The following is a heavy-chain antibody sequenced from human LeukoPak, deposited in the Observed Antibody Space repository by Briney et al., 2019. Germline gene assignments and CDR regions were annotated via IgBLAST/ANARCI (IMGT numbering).Heavy chain of an antibody. CDR1: GFTFSSYS. Sequence: GGSLRLSCAASGFTFSSYSMNWVRQAPGKGLEWVSSISSSSSYIYYADSVKGRFTISRDNAKNSLYLQLNSLRAEDTAVYYCARGDSSGYSMWFDYWGKGTLVTVSS. CDR3: ARGDSSGYSMWFDY. V-gene: IGHV3-21*01. CDR2: ISSSSSYI. D-gene: IGHD3-22*01. J-gene: IGHJ4*02.